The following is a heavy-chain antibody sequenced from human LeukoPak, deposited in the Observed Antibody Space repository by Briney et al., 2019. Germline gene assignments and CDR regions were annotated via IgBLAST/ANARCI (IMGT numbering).Heavy chain of an antibody. D-gene: IGHD3-10*01. CDR3: ARDYNRGVQDY. Sequence: GRSLRLSCAASGFTFSSYAMHWVRQAPGKGLEWVAVISYDGSNKYYADSVKGRFTISRDNSKNTLYLQMNSLRAEDTAVYYCARDYNRGVQDYWGQGTLVTVSS. V-gene: IGHV3-30-3*01. J-gene: IGHJ4*02. CDR1: GFTFSSYA. CDR2: ISYDGSNK.